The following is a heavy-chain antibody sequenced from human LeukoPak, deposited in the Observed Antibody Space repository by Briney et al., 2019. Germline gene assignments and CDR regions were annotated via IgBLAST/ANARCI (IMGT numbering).Heavy chain of an antibody. CDR3: ARMRGRYCSSNGCYVEY. CDR1: GFTFSSYA. J-gene: IGHJ4*02. Sequence: GGSLRLSCAASGFTFSSYAMSWVRQAPGKGLEWVSAISGSGGSTYYADSVKGRFTISRDNSKNTLYLQMNSLRVEDTAVYYCARMRGRYCSSNGCYVEYWGQGALVTVSS. CDR2: ISGSGGST. D-gene: IGHD2-2*01. V-gene: IGHV3-23*01.